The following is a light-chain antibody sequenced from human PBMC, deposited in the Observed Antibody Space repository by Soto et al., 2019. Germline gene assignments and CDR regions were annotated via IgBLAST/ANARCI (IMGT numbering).Light chain of an antibody. CDR2: AAS. CDR3: QQNYSTTWT. CDR1: QDISTY. V-gene: IGKV1-39*01. Sequence: EIQMNQSPSSLSPSVGDRVTITCRASQDISTYLNWYQQKPGKAPKLLIYAASSLPSGVPSRLSGSGSETDFTLTISSLQPEDFATYACQQNYSTTWTFGQGTKVEIK. J-gene: IGKJ1*01.